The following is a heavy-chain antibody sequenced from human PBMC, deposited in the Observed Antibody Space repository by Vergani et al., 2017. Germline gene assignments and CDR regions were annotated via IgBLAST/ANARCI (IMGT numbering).Heavy chain of an antibody. CDR2: IKQDESEK. CDR1: GFTLSSYW. CDR3: ARHGGSGWSLDY. D-gene: IGHD6-19*01. J-gene: IGHJ4*02. Sequence: EVQLVESGGGLVQPGGSLRLSCAASGFTLSSYWMSWVRQAPGKGLEWVANIKQDESEKYYVDSVKGRFTISRDNAKHSLYLQMNSLRAEDTAVYYCARHGGSGWSLDYWGQGTLVTVSS. V-gene: IGHV3-7*01.